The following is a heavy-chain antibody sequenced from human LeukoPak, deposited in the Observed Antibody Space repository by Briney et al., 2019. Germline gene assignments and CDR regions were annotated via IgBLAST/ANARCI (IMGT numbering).Heavy chain of an antibody. CDR1: GYTFTSYD. D-gene: IGHD2-2*02. V-gene: IGHV1-8*01. CDR2: MNPNSGNT. J-gene: IGHJ5*02. Sequence: ASVKVSCKASGYTFTSYDINWVRQATGQGLEWMGWMNPNSGNTGYAQKFQGRVTMTRNTSISTAYMELSSLRSEDTAVYYCARRYCSSTSCHTRIVFDPWGQGTLVTVSS. CDR3: ARRYCSSTSCHTRIVFDP.